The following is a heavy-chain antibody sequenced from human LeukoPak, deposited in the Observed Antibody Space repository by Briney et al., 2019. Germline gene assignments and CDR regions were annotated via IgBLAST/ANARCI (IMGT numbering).Heavy chain of an antibody. J-gene: IGHJ4*02. CDR1: GFTFSSYA. V-gene: IGHV3-23*01. CDR2: ISASGGST. Sequence: GGSLRLSCATSGFTFSSYAISWVRQAPGKGQEWVSAISASGGSTYYADSVKGRFTIHRDNSKNTLYLQMNILRAEDTAVYYCAKGVRVTIFGVVKTPFDYWGQGTLVTVSS. CDR3: AKGVRVTIFGVVKTPFDY. D-gene: IGHD3-3*01.